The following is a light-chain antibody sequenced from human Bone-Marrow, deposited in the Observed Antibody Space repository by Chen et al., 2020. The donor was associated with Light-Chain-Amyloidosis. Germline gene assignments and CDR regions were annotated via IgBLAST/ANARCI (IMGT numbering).Light chain of an antibody. Sequence: SYVLTQPSSVLVASGQTATLACAGNKIGSTSVHWYQQTPGQAPLLVVSDDSDRPSGIPERLSGSNSGNTATLTISRVEAGDEADYYCQVWDRSSDRPLFGGGTKLTVL. CDR3: QVWDRSSDRPL. V-gene: IGLV3-21*02. CDR1: KIGSTS. CDR2: DDS. J-gene: IGLJ3*02.